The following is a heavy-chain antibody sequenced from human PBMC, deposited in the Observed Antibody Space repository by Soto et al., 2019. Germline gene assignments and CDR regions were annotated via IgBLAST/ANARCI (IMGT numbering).Heavy chain of an antibody. Sequence: ASVKVSCKASGYTFTGYYMHRVRQAPGQGLEWMGWINPNSGGTNYAQKFQGWVTMTRDTSISTAYMELSRLRSDDTAVYYCARGDDFWSGYYTGFDYWGQGTLVTVSS. CDR3: ARGDDFWSGYYTGFDY. D-gene: IGHD3-3*01. CDR1: GYTFTGYY. V-gene: IGHV1-2*04. CDR2: INPNSGGT. J-gene: IGHJ4*02.